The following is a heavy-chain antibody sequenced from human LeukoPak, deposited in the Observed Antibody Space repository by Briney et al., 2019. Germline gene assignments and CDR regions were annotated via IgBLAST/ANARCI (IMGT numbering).Heavy chain of an antibody. CDR3: ARGMITFGGVIVPGDEPL. J-gene: IGHJ3*01. CDR1: GFTVSSNY. V-gene: IGHV3-53*01. Sequence: SGGSLRLSCAASGFTVSSNYMSWVRQAPGKGLEWVSVIYSGGSTYYADSVKGRFTISRDNSKNTLYLQMNSLRAEDTAVYYCARGMITFGGVIVPGDEPLWGQGTMVTVSS. CDR2: IYSGGST. D-gene: IGHD3-16*02.